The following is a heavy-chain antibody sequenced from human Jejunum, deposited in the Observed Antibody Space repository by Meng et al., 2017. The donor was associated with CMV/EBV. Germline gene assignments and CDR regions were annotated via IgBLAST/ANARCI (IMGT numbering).Heavy chain of an antibody. Sequence: QGQLVQAGAEVKKPGASVKVSCRASGYTFSTYGITWVRQAPGQGLEWMGWISVDNGNTNYAQKFQGRVTMTTHTSTSTAYMELTGLRSDDTAVYYCARVSNTCLECWFDPWGQGTLVTVSS. CDR2: ISVDNGNT. D-gene: IGHD3-3*01. V-gene: IGHV1-18*01. CDR3: ARVSNTCLECWFDP. CDR1: GYTFSTYG. J-gene: IGHJ5*02.